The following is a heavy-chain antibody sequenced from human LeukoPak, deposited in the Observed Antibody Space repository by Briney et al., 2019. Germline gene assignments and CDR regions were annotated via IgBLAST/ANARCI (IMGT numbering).Heavy chain of an antibody. V-gene: IGHV1-46*01. Sequence: ASVKVSCKASGYTFTSYYMHWVRQAPGQGLEWMGIINPSGGSTSYAQKFQGRVTMTRDMSTSTVYMELSSLRSEDTAVYYCARDFSGSYWSYYYYYYMDVWGKGTTVTVSS. CDR3: ARDFSGSYWSYYYYYYMDV. D-gene: IGHD1-26*01. CDR2: INPSGGST. CDR1: GYTFTSYY. J-gene: IGHJ6*03.